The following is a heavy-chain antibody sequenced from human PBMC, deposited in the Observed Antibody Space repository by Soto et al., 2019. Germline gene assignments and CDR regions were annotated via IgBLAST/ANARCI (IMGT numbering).Heavy chain of an antibody. CDR2: ISWNSGSI. J-gene: IGHJ6*02. CDR1: GFTFDDYA. V-gene: IGHV3-9*01. Sequence: EVQLVESGGGLVQPGRSLRLSCAASGFTFDDYAMHWVQQAPGKGLEWVSGISWNSGSIGYADSVKGRFTISRDNAKNSLYLQMNSLRAEDTALYYCAKERTYYGMDVWGQGTTVTVSS. CDR3: AKERTYYGMDV.